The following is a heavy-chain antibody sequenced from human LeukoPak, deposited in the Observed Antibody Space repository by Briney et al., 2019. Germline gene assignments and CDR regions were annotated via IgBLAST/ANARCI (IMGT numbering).Heavy chain of an antibody. CDR1: GFTFSSYG. V-gene: IGHV3-30*02. D-gene: IGHD4-23*01. J-gene: IGHJ2*01. CDR2: IRYDGSNK. CDR3: VAYGANSGDYYFDL. Sequence: GGSLRLSCAASGFTFSSYGMHWVRQAPGKGLEWVTFIRYDGSNKYYADSVKGRFTISRDNSKNTLYLQMSSLRPEDTAVYYCVAYGANSGDYYFDLWGRGTLVTVSS.